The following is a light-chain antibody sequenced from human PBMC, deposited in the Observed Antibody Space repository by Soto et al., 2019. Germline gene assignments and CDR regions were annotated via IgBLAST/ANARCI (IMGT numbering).Light chain of an antibody. Sequence: DIQMTLSPSTLSGSVGDRVTITCRASQTISSWLAWYQQKPGKAPKLLIYKASTLKSGVPSRFSGSGSGTEFTLTISSLQPDDFATYYCQQYTNYPWTFGQGTKVDIK. CDR2: KAS. CDR1: QTISSW. V-gene: IGKV1-5*03. CDR3: QQYTNYPWT. J-gene: IGKJ1*01.